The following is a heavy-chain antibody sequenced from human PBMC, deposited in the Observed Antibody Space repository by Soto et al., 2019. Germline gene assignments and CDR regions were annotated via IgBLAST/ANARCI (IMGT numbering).Heavy chain of an antibody. D-gene: IGHD3-3*01. J-gene: IGHJ5*02. CDR3: ARGQRFSDWFDP. CDR2: IYSSGNT. V-gene: IGHV4-4*07. Sequence: SETLSLTCSVSGGTISGYYWTWIRQPAGKGLKWIGRIYSSGNTKYNPSLQSRVTMSLDTSNNQFSLRLTSVTAADTAVYYCARGQRFSDWFDPWGQGTLVT. CDR1: GGTISGYY.